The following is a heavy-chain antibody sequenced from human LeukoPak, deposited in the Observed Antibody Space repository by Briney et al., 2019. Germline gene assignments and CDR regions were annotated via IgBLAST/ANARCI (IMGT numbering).Heavy chain of an antibody. V-gene: IGHV4-59*01. D-gene: IGHD2/OR15-2a*01. CDR3: AKGGSTNFYYGDV. J-gene: IGHJ6*02. CDR2: IYDSGST. CDR1: GGSMTNLY. Sequence: SETLSLTCNVSGGSMTNLYWTWIRQPPGKGLEWIGDIYDSGSTRYSTSLESRVTISVDTSKNQFSLKLSSVTAADTAVYYCAKGGSTNFYYGDVWGQGTTVTVSS.